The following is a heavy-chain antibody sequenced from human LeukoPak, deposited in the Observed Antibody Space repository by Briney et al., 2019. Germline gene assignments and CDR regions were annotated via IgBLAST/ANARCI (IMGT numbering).Heavy chain of an antibody. CDR3: ARHLRAVAGGRYFDY. CDR1: GGSISSGGYY. J-gene: IGHJ4*02. V-gene: IGHV4-31*03. D-gene: IGHD6-19*01. Sequence: SETLSLTCTVSGGSISSGGYYWSWIRQHPGKGLEWIGYIYYSGSTYYNPSLKSRVTISVDTSKNQFSLELSSVTAADTAVYYCARHLRAVAGGRYFDYWGQGTQVTVSS. CDR2: IYYSGST.